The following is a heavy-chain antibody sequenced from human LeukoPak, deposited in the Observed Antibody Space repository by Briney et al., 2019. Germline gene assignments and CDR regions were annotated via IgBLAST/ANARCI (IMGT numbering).Heavy chain of an antibody. Sequence: GGSLRLSCAASGFTFSSYWMHWVRQAPGKGLVWVSGINSDGRSTNYADSVKGRFTISRDNARNTLYLQMNSLRVEDTAVYYCAKEGGAFDMWGQGTMVTVSS. CDR1: GFTFSSYW. CDR2: INSDGRST. D-gene: IGHD2-15*01. CDR3: AKEGGAFDM. J-gene: IGHJ3*02. V-gene: IGHV3-74*01.